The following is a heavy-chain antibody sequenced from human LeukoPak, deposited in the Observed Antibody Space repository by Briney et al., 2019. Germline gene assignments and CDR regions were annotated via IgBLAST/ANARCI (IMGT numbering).Heavy chain of an antibody. CDR3: ARGYSYGYDY. CDR1: GYTFTSYY. V-gene: IGHV1-2*06. Sequence: GASVKVSCTASGYTFTSYYMRWVRQAPGQGLEWMGRINPNSGGTNYAQKFQGRVTMTRDTSISTAYMELSRLRSDDTAVYYCARGYSYGYDYWGQGTLVTVSS. CDR2: INPNSGGT. D-gene: IGHD5-18*01. J-gene: IGHJ4*02.